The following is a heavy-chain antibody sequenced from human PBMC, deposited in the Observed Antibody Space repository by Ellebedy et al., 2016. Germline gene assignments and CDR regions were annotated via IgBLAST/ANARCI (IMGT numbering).Heavy chain of an antibody. CDR1: GYIFTNYA. J-gene: IGHJ5*02. Sequence: ASVKVSCXASGYIFTNYAIHWVRQAPGQRLEWMGWINAGNGNTKYSQKFQGRVTITRDTSASTAYMELSSLRSEDTAVYYCATLGEQWSRFDPWGQGTLVTVSS. V-gene: IGHV1-3*01. CDR2: INAGNGNT. CDR3: ATLGEQWSRFDP. D-gene: IGHD6-19*01.